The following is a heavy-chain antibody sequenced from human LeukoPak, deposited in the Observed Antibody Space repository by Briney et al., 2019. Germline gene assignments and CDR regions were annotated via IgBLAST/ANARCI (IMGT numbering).Heavy chain of an antibody. J-gene: IGHJ5*02. CDR1: GGSISTYY. CDR3: ARSGWNYGGTFPENWFDP. Sequence: SETLSLTCTVSGGSISTYYWSWIRPPPGKGLEWIGYIYTSGSPNYNPSLKSPVTISVDTSKNQFSLKLTSVTAADTAVYYCARSGWNYGGTFPENWFDPWGQGTLVTVSS. D-gene: IGHD1-7*01. V-gene: IGHV4-4*09. CDR2: IYTSGSP.